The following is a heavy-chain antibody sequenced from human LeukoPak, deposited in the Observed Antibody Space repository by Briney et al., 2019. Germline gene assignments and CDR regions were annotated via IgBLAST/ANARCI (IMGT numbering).Heavy chain of an antibody. Sequence: PGGSLRLSCAASGFSFSSYGMQWVRQAPGKGLEWVAVVWYDGSNQYYADSVKGRFTISRDNSKNILYLQMNSLRAEDTAVYYCAKAKGGTTGDVFDIWGQGTMVTVFS. J-gene: IGHJ3*02. CDR2: VWYDGSNQ. D-gene: IGHD1-1*01. V-gene: IGHV3-33*06. CDR3: AKAKGGTTGDVFDI. CDR1: GFSFSSYG.